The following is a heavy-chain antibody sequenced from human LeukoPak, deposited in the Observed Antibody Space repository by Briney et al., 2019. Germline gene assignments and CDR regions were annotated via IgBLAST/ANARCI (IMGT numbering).Heavy chain of an antibody. V-gene: IGHV3-11*06. CDR2: ISSLSSES. CDR1: GFTFSDYY. Sequence: PGGSLRLSCAGSGFTFSDYYMNWVRQAPGKGLEWVSYISSLSSESNYADSVKGRFTISRDNSKNTLYLQMNSLRAEDTAMYYCARDIYSSGWYYFDYWGQGALVTVSS. D-gene: IGHD6-19*01. CDR3: ARDIYSSGWYYFDY. J-gene: IGHJ4*02.